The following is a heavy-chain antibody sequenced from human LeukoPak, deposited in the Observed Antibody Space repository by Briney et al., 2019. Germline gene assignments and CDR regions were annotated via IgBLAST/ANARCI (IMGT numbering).Heavy chain of an antibody. CDR1: GYSFTSYW. CDR2: IDPSDSYT. V-gene: IGHV5-10-1*01. CDR3: ARQTGYSSAWYGDY. Sequence: GESLKISCKGSGYSFTSYWISWVRQMPGKGLEWMGRIDPSDSYTNYSPSFQGHVTISADKSIGTAYLQWSSLKASDTAMYYCARQTGYSSAWYGDYWGQGTLVTVSS. J-gene: IGHJ4*02. D-gene: IGHD6-19*01.